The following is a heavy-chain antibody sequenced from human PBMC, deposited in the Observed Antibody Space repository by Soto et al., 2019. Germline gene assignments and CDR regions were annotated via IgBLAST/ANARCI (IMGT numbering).Heavy chain of an antibody. D-gene: IGHD3-22*01. CDR1: GGTFSSYA. V-gene: IGHV1-69*13. CDR2: IIPIFGTA. Sequence: SVKVSCKASGGTFSSYAISWVRQAPGQGLEWMGGIIPIFGTANYAQKFQGRATITADESTSTAYMELSSLRSEDTAVYYCARGTPTYYYHSSGYPNLGVFDYWGQGTLVTVSS. CDR3: ARGTPTYYYHSSGYPNLGVFDY. J-gene: IGHJ4*02.